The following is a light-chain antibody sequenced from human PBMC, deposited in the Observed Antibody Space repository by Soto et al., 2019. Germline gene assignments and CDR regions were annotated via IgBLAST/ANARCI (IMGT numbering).Light chain of an antibody. Sequence: DSQMTQSPSTLSASVGDRVTITCRASQSIGSWLAWYQQKPGKAPKFLIYKASTLESGVPSRFSGSGSGTEFTLTISSLQPDDCATYYCQQYETYWTFGQGTKVEIK. V-gene: IGKV1-5*03. CDR1: QSIGSW. CDR2: KAS. J-gene: IGKJ1*01. CDR3: QQYETYWT.